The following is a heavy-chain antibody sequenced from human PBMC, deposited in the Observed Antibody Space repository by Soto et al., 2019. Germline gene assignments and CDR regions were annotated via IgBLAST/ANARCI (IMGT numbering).Heavy chain of an antibody. D-gene: IGHD3-10*01. CDR3: AIERVGMVRGVIYYYYGMDV. J-gene: IGHJ6*02. V-gene: IGHV4-31*03. CDR1: GGSISSGGYY. CDR2: IYYSGST. Sequence: QVQLQESGPGLVKPSQTLSLTCTVSGGSISSGGYYWSWIRQHPGKGLEWIGYIYYSGSTYYNPHLKSRVTISVDTSKEQFSLKLSSVTAAETAVYYCAIERVGMVRGVIYYYYGMDVWGQGTTVTVSS.